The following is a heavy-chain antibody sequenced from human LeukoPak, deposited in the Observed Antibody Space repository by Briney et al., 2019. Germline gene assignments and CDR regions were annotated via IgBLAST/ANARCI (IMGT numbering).Heavy chain of an antibody. CDR3: ARRDIVVVPAAIFGAFDI. D-gene: IGHD2-2*02. V-gene: IGHV3-23*01. Sequence: HGGSLRLSCAASRFTFSTFTMNWVRQAPGKGQEWVSGISDSGDSTYYADSVKGRFTISRDNSKDTVYLLMNGLRAEDTATYYCARRDIVVVPAAIFGAFDIWGQGTMVTVSS. CDR1: RFTFSTFT. J-gene: IGHJ3*02. CDR2: ISDSGDST.